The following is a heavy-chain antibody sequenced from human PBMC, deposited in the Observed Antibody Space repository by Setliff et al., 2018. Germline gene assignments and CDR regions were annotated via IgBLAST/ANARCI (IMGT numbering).Heavy chain of an antibody. D-gene: IGHD3-3*01. CDR2: IKQGGSEK. CDR1: GFTFSSYW. CDR3: ARVSLKTYYDFWSGYYDRYFDY. Sequence: GASLKISCAASGFTFSSYWMSWVRQAPGKGLEWVANIKQGGSEKYYVDSVKGRFTISRDNAKNSLFLQMNSLRAEDTAVYYCARVSLKTYYDFWSGYYDRYFDYWGQGTLVTVST. V-gene: IGHV3-7*01. J-gene: IGHJ4*02.